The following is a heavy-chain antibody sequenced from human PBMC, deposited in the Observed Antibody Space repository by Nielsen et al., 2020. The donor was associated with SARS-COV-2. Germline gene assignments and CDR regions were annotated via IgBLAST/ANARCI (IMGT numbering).Heavy chain of an antibody. V-gene: IGHV1-46*01. CDR2: INPSGGSA. CDR3: ARDDWSGYFDY. J-gene: IGHJ4*02. Sequence: ASVKVSCKASGYTFTSYYMHWVRQAPGQGLEWMGIINPSGGSASYAQKFQGRVTMTRDTSTSTVYMELSSLRSEDTAVYYCARDDWSGYFDYWGQGTLVTVSS. D-gene: IGHD3-3*01. CDR1: GYTFTSYY.